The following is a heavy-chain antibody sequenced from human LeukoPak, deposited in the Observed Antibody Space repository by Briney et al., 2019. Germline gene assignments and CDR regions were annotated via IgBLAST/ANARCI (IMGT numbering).Heavy chain of an antibody. CDR1: GFTFSSYA. CDR2: ISYDGSNK. D-gene: IGHD6-19*01. Sequence: PGGSLRLSCAASGFTFSSYAMHWVRQAPGKGLEWVAVISYDGSNKYYADSVKGRFTISRDNSKNTLYLQMNSLRAEDTAVYYCARRLVVPKYFDCWGQGTPVTVSS. CDR3: ARRLVVPKYFDC. J-gene: IGHJ4*02. V-gene: IGHV3-30-3*01.